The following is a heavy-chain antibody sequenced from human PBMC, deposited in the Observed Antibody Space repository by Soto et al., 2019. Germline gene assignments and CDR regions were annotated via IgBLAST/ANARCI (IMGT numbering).Heavy chain of an antibody. Sequence: QVQLVQSGAEVKKPGSSVKVSCKASGGTFSRHAINWVRQAPGHGRQWLGGIVPPFGTANYAQKFQGRVTITADESTSTAHMELRSLRSEDTAVYYCARDYGHDCSGGNCYFYFWGQGTLVTVSS. V-gene: IGHV1-69*01. CDR1: GGTFSRHA. D-gene: IGHD2-15*01. CDR3: ARDYGHDCSGGNCYFYF. CDR2: IVPPFGTA. J-gene: IGHJ4*02.